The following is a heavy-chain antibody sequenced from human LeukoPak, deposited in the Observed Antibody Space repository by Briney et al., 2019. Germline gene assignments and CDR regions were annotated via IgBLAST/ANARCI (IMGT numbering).Heavy chain of an antibody. CDR1: GFTFSGSA. J-gene: IGHJ4*02. D-gene: IGHD3-22*01. CDR2: IRSKANSYAT. V-gene: IGHV3-73*01. CDR3: TRGNYDSSGYYWCYFDY. Sequence: EGSLRLSCAASGFTFSGSAMHWVRQASGKGLEWVGRIRSKANSYATAYAASVKGRFTISRDDSKNTAYLQMNSLKTEDTAVYYCTRGNYDSSGYYWCYFDYWGQGTLVTVSS.